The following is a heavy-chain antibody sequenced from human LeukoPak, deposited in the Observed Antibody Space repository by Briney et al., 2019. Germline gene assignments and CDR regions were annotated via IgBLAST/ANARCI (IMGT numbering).Heavy chain of an antibody. V-gene: IGHV7-4-1*02. CDR2: TNTNTGNP. CDR1: GYTFTSYA. J-gene: IGHJ4*02. Sequence: GASVKVSCKASGYTFTSYAMNWVRQAPGQGLEWMGWTNTNTGNPTYAQGFTGRFVFSLDTSVSTAYLQISSLKAEDTAVCYCARGWSADYDFWSGPDYWGQGTLVTVSS. D-gene: IGHD3-3*01. CDR3: ARGWSADYDFWSGPDY.